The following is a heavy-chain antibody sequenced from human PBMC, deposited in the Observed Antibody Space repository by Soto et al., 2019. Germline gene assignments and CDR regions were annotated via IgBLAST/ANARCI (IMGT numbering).Heavy chain of an antibody. CDR2: ISYDGSNK. CDR3: AKDHYYDFWSGYSTDYFDY. V-gene: IGHV3-30*18. J-gene: IGHJ4*02. CDR1: GFTFSSYG. D-gene: IGHD3-3*01. Sequence: GGSLRLSCAASGFTFSSYGMHWVRRAPGKGLEWVAVISYDGSNKYYADSVKGRFTISRDNSKNTLYLQMNSLRAEDTAVYYCAKDHYYDFWSGYSTDYFDYWGQGTLVTVSS.